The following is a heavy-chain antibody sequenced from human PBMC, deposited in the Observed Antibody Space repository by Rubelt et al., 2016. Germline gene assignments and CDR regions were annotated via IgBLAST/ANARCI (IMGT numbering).Heavy chain of an antibody. CDR2: LYPGDSDT. CDR3: VTKSGYTDLPFDY. Sequence: EVQLVQSGAEVKKPGESLKISCKGSGYSFTSYWIGWVRQMPGKGLEWMGILYPGDSDTRYSPYFQGQVTSSAAKSISTAYLQWSSLKASDTAMYYCVTKSGYTDLPFDYWGQGTLVTVSS. CDR1: GYSFTSYW. D-gene: IGHD3-3*01. V-gene: IGHV5-51*01. J-gene: IGHJ4*02.